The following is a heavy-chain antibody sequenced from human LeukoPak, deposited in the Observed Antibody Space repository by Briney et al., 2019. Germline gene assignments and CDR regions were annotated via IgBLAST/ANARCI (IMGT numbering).Heavy chain of an antibody. V-gene: IGHV4-30-4*08. CDR2: IYYSGST. CDR1: GFTFSDYY. CDR3: ARTYYDFWREGYYFDY. D-gene: IGHD3-3*01. J-gene: IGHJ4*02. Sequence: LRLSCAASGFTFSDYYMSWIRQPPGKGLEWIGYIYYSGSTYYNPSLKSRVTISVDTSKNQFSLKLSSVTAADTAVYYCARTYYDFWREGYYFDYWGQGTLVTVSS.